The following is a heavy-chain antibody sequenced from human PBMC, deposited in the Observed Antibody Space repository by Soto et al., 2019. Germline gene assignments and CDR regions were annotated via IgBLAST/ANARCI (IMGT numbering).Heavy chain of an antibody. J-gene: IGHJ6*02. CDR3: AKGLAAAGTRGYYYGMDV. D-gene: IGHD6-13*01. Sequence: PSETLSLTCAVSGYSISSGYYWGWIRQPPGKGLEWIGSIYHSGSTYYNPSLKSRVTISVDTSKNQFSLKLSSVTAADTAVYYCAKGLAAAGTRGYYYGMDVWGQGTTVTVSS. CDR2: IYHSGST. CDR1: GYSISSGYY. V-gene: IGHV4-38-2*01.